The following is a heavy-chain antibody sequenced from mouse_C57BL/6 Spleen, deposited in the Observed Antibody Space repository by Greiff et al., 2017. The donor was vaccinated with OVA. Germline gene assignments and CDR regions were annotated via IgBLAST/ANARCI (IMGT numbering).Heavy chain of an antibody. CDR1: GYTFTSYW. CDR2: IYPGSGST. Sequence: VQLQQPGAELVKPGASVKMSCKASGYTFTSYWITWVKQRPGQGLEWIGDIYPGSGSTNYNEKFKSKATLTVDTSASTAYMQLSILTYEDSAVYYCARWPDYYGSSYDFDYWGQGTTLTVSS. J-gene: IGHJ2*01. CDR3: ARWPDYYGSSYDFDY. D-gene: IGHD1-1*01. V-gene: IGHV1-55*01.